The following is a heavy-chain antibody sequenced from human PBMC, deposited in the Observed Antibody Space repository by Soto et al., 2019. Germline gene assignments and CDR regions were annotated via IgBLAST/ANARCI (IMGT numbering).Heavy chain of an antibody. V-gene: IGHV4-39*01. D-gene: IGHD5-12*01. CDR1: GGSISSSSYY. CDR2: IYYSGST. Sequence: SETLSLTCTVSGGSISSSSYYWGWIRQPPGKGLEWIGSIYYSGSTYYNPSLKSRVTISVDTSKNQFSLKLSSVTAADTAVYYCASYSGYDRGNFDYWGQGTLVTVSS. J-gene: IGHJ4*02. CDR3: ASYSGYDRGNFDY.